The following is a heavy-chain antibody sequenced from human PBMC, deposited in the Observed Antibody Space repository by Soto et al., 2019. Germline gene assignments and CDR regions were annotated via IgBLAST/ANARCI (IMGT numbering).Heavy chain of an antibody. CDR3: ARMASSGSLNWFDP. J-gene: IGHJ5*02. CDR1: GYTFNTYS. CDR2: ISGYNGDT. V-gene: IGHV1-18*01. D-gene: IGHD3-10*01. Sequence: GASVKVSCKASGYTFNTYSISWVRQAPGQGLEWMGWISGYNGDTHYAQKFQGRVTMTTDTSTSTSYMELSRLGSDDTAIYYCARMASSGSLNWFDPWGQGTLVTVSS.